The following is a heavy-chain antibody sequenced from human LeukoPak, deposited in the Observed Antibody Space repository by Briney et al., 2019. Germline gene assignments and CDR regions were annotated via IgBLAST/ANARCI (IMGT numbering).Heavy chain of an antibody. Sequence: ASVKVSCKASGYTFTSYYMHWVRQAPGQGLEWMGIINPSGGSTSYAQKFQGRVTMTRDMSTSTVYMELSSLTAEDTAVYYCAKDHSFFQYRHLGLFDYWGQGTLVTVSS. V-gene: IGHV1-46*01. CDR3: AKDHSFFQYRHLGLFDY. CDR1: GYTFTSYY. J-gene: IGHJ4*02. D-gene: IGHD1-14*01. CDR2: INPSGGST.